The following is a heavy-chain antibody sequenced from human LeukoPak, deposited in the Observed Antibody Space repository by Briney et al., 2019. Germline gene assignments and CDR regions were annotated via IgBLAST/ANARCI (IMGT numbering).Heavy chain of an antibody. J-gene: IGHJ4*02. D-gene: IGHD3-10*01. Sequence: GESLRISCKGSGYSFTTYWITWVRQMPGKGLEWMGRIDPSDSYTKNSPSFQGHVSISADKSISTAHLQWSSLKASDTAMYYCGRLDMTRGVFIDYWGQGTLVTVSS. CDR2: IDPSDSYT. V-gene: IGHV5-10-1*01. CDR3: GRLDMTRGVFIDY. CDR1: GYSFTTYW.